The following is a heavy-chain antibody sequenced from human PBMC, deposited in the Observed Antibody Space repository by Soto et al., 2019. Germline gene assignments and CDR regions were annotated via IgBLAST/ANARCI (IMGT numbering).Heavy chain of an antibody. Sequence: EVQLLESGGGLVQPGGSLRLSCAGTGFTFSSYGMSWVRQAPGKGLEWVSTIRGSDGNANYADSVKGRFTISRDDSTNRVHLQMNSRRPDDTAVYYCAKHLWFGESVFDPWGQGTLVVVSS. V-gene: IGHV3-23*01. CDR1: GFTFSSYG. CDR3: AKHLWFGESVFDP. J-gene: IGHJ5*02. CDR2: IRGSDGNA. D-gene: IGHD3-10*01.